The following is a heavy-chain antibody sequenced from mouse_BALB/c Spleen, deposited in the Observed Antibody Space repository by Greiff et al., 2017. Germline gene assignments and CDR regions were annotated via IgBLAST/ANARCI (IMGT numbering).Heavy chain of an antibody. V-gene: IGHV14-3*02. D-gene: IGHD1-1*01. CDR2: IDPANGNT. J-gene: IGHJ3*01. CDR3: ARLPGFAY. Sequence: EVKLVESGAELVKPGASVKLSCTASGFNIKDTYMHWVKQRPEQGLEWIGRIDPANGNTKYDPKFQGKATITADTSSNTAYLQLSSLTSEDTAVYYCARLPGFAYWGQGTLVTVSA. CDR1: GFNIKDTY.